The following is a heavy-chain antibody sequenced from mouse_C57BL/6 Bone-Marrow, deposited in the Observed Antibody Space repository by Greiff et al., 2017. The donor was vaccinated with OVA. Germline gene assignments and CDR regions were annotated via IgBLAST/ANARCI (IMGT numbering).Heavy chain of an antibody. J-gene: IGHJ2*01. D-gene: IGHD1-1*01. CDR1: GFSLTSYG. CDR3: AKHQRNYYGSSPWYFDY. CDR2: IWGGGST. Sequence: VQLQQSGPGLVAPSQSLSITCTVSGFSLTSYGVDWVRQPPGKGLEWLGVIWGGGSTSYNSALMSRLSISKDNSKSQVFLKMNSLQTDDTAMYYCAKHQRNYYGSSPWYFDYWGQGTTLTVSS. V-gene: IGHV2-9*01.